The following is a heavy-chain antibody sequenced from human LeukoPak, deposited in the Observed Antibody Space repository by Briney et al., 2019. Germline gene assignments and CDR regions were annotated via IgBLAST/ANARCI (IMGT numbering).Heavy chain of an antibody. V-gene: IGHV3-23*01. CDR2: ISGSGGST. Sequence: TGAPLRLSCAASGFTFSSYAMSWVRQAPGKGLEWVSAISGSGGSTYYADSVKGRFTIPRDNSKNTLYLQMNSLRAEDTAVYYCAKARLGPYCGGDCYSDYWGQGTLVTVSS. J-gene: IGHJ4*02. CDR3: AKARLGPYCGGDCYSDY. CDR1: GFTFSSYA. D-gene: IGHD2-21*02.